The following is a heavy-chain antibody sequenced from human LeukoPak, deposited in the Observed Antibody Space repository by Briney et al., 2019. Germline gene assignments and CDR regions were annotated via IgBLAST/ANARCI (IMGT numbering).Heavy chain of an antibody. CDR1: GFTFSSYG. CDR3: AKSARSGWVYAMDV. J-gene: IGHJ6*02. Sequence: GGSLRLSCAASGFTFSSYGIHWVCQAPGKGLEWVAVLSDGGSYKYYADAVRGRFTISSDISENTLYLQMNSLRAEDTAVYYCAKSARSGWVYAMDVWGQGTTVTVSS. D-gene: IGHD6-19*01. V-gene: IGHV3-30*18. CDR2: LSDGGSYK.